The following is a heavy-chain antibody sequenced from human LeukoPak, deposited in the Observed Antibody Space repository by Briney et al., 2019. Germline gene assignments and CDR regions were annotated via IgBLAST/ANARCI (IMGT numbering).Heavy chain of an antibody. CDR1: GSHFTTQW. CDR3: GRHGDHRAFNI. J-gene: IGHJ3*02. V-gene: IGHV5-51*01. CDR2: IYPGDSDT. Sequence: GASLKISCKGSGSHFTTQWIGWGRRMPGKGLEWMGIIYPGDSDTKYSPSFQGQVTISADKSISTAYLQWSTLKASDNAMYYCGRHGDHRAFNIWGQGTMVIVSS.